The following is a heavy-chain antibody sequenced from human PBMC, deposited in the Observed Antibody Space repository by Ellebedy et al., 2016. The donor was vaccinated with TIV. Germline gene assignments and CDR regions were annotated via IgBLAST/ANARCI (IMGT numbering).Heavy chain of an antibody. CDR2: VYYSGSP. Sequence: MPGGSLRLSCSVSGGSPSSTRYYRAWIRPPPGKGLEYIGSVYYSGSPYYSPSFKSRVTRSADTSKNQFSLNLRTATAADTAVYYCARTDPWQPIDDWGQGILVSVSS. CDR1: GGSPSSTRYY. CDR3: ARTDPWQPIDD. V-gene: IGHV4-39*01. D-gene: IGHD2-21*02. J-gene: IGHJ4*02.